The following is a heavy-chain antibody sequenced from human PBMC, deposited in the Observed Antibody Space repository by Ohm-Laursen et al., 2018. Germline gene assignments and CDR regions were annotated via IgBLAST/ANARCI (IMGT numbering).Heavy chain of an antibody. CDR3: ARDLLYKLEPPFDY. J-gene: IGHJ4*02. V-gene: IGHV1-2*02. CDR2: INPNSGGT. CDR1: GYTFTGYY. Sequence: SVKVSCKPSGYTFTGYYMHWVRQAPGQGLEWMGWINPNSGGTNYAQKFQGRVTMTRDTSISTAYMELSRLRSDDTAVYYCARDLLYKLEPPFDYWGQGTLVTVSS. D-gene: IGHD1-1*01.